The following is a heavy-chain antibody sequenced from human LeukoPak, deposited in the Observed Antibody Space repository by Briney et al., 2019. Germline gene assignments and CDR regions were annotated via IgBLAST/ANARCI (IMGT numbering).Heavy chain of an antibody. J-gene: IGHJ6*03. CDR3: ANYIRNVHYYMDV. CDR2: NNDSGST. D-gene: IGHD1-1*01. CDR1: GGSLSGYY. Sequence: SETLSLTCDVHGGSLSGYYWSWVRQPPGKGLEWIAENNDSGSTNYNPSLKSRATISVDTSKSQISLKLSSVTAADTAVYYCANYIRNVHYYMDVWGKGTTVIVSS. V-gene: IGHV4-34*01.